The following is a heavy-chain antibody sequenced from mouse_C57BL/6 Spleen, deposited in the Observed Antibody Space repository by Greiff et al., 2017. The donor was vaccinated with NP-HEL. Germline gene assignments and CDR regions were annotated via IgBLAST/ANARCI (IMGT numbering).Heavy chain of an antibody. CDR3: ARPWDYGRSSAMDY. CDR2: ISSGSSTI. D-gene: IGHD1-1*01. Sequence: EVQLVESGGGLVKPGGSLKLSCAASGFTFSDYGMHWVRQAPGKGLEWVAYISSGSSTIYYADTVKGRFTLSRDNATNTLFLQMTSLRSEDTAMSYGARPWDYGRSSAMDYWGQGTSVTVSA. J-gene: IGHJ4*01. CDR1: GFTFSDYG. V-gene: IGHV5-17*01.